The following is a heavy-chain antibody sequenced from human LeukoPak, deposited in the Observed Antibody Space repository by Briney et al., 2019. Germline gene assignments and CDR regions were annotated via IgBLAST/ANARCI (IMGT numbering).Heavy chain of an antibody. Sequence: SETLSLTCTVWGGSISSYYWSWIRQPPGKGLEWMGYIYYSGNTNYNPSLKSRVTISVDTSKTQFSLKLSSVTAADTAVYYCARRNGAAAASNWFDPGGQGTLVTVSS. CDR2: IYYSGNT. CDR3: ARRNGAAAASNWFDP. D-gene: IGHD6-25*01. J-gene: IGHJ5*02. CDR1: GGSISSYY. V-gene: IGHV4-59*08.